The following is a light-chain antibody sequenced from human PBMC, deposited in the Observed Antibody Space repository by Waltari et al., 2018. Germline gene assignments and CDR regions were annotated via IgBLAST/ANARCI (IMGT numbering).Light chain of an antibody. Sequence: DVVLTQSPLSLPVTLGQPASISCQSSQSLVHSDGNTYLAWFHQRPGQSPRRLIYKVSKRESGVPDRFSASGSGTDFTLKISRVEAEDVGVFYCMQGTHWPLTFGGGTTVEIK. CDR2: KVS. J-gene: IGKJ4*01. CDR1: QSLVHSDGNTY. V-gene: IGKV2-30*02. CDR3: MQGTHWPLT.